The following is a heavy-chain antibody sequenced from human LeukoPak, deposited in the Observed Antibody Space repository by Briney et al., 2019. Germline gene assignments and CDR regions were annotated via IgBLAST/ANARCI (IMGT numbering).Heavy chain of an antibody. CDR1: GGAISSYY. D-gene: IGHD5-24*01. J-gene: IGHJ4*02. Sequence: PSETLSLTCTVSGGAISSYYWSWIRQPPGKGLEWIGYIYYSGSTNYNPSLKSRVTISVDTSKNQFSLKLSSVTAADTAVYYCARRRDGYEALVYWGQGTLVTVSS. V-gene: IGHV4-59*01. CDR2: IYYSGST. CDR3: ARRRDGYEALVY.